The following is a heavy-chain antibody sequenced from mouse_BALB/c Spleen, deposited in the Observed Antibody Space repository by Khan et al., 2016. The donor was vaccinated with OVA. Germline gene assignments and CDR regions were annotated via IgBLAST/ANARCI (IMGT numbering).Heavy chain of an antibody. J-gene: IGHJ3*01. D-gene: IGHD2-1*01. V-gene: IGHV3-2*02. CDR1: GYSITSDYA. Sequence: EVQLQESGPGLVKPSQSLSLTCTVTGYSITSDYAWNWIRQFPGNKLEWMGYISYSGSTSYNPSIQSRISITRDTSKNQFFMQLNSVTTEDTATYYCARSGNYLSLFAYWGQGTLVTVS. CDR3: ARSGNYLSLFAY. CDR2: ISYSGST.